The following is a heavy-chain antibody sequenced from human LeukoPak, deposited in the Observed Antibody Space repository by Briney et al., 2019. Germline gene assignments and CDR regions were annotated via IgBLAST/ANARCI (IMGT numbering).Heavy chain of an antibody. J-gene: IGHJ3*02. Sequence: SETLSLTCAVSGGSISSSNWWSWVRQPPGKGLEWIGEIYHSGSTNYNPSLKSRVTISVDKSKNQFSLKLSSVTAADTAVYYCARARSSYGYGDAFDIWGQGTMVTVSS. CDR1: GGSISSSNW. V-gene: IGHV4-4*02. CDR2: IYHSGST. D-gene: IGHD5-18*01. CDR3: ARARSSYGYGDAFDI.